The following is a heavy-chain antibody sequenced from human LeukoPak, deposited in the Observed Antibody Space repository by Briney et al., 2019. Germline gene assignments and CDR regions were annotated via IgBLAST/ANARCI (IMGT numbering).Heavy chain of an antibody. V-gene: IGHV4-4*02. Sequence: SGTLSLTCAVSGGSIGNSNWWSWVRQTPGKGLERIGESYHSGSTNYHPYLKSRVTISVDKSKNQFFLKLSSVPAADTAVYYCTRDLGYSRHFDYWGQGTLVTVSS. CDR2: SYHSGST. D-gene: IGHD5-12*01. CDR3: TRDLGYSRHFDY. J-gene: IGHJ4*02. CDR1: GGSIGNSNW.